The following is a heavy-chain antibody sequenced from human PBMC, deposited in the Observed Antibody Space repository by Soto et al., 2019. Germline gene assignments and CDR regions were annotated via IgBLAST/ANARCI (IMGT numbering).Heavy chain of an antibody. J-gene: IGHJ4*02. V-gene: IGHV4-59*01. D-gene: IGHD3-22*01. Sequence: SETLSLTCSVSGDFISGYYWSWIRQPPGKGLEWIGYIYYSGGTNHNPSLKSRVTISVDTSKNQFSLKLSSVTAADTAVYYCARWFYYDSSGYPDYWGQGTRVTVPQ. CDR2: IYYSGGT. CDR3: ARWFYYDSSGYPDY. CDR1: GDFISGYY.